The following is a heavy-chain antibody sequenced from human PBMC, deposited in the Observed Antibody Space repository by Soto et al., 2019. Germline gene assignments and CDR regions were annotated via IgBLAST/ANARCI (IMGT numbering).Heavy chain of an antibody. J-gene: IGHJ6*02. CDR3: ARDGQSGATCRMDV. CDR2: IWPDENHR. D-gene: IGHD2-15*01. CDR1: GFTFTKHA. Sequence: QVQLLESGGGVVQPGRSLILSCAASGFTFTKHALHWVRQAPGKGLEWLTQIWPDENHRYYSDYVRGRFIASRDNSKNNLYLPMNSLTVEDTALSYCARDGQSGATCRMDVWGQGTTVTVS. V-gene: IGHV3-33*01.